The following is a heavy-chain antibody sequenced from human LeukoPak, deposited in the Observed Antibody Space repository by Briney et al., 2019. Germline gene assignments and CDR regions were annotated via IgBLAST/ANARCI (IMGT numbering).Heavy chain of an antibody. Sequence: ASVKVSCKASGYTFTSYDINWVRQATGQGLEWMGWMNPNSGNTGYAQKFQGRVTMTRNTSISTAYMELSSLRSEDTAVYYCARESWIGYYIAYWGQGTLVTVSS. CDR2: MNPNSGNT. V-gene: IGHV1-8*01. CDR1: GYTFTSYD. D-gene: IGHD3-3*01. CDR3: ARESWIGYYIAY. J-gene: IGHJ4*02.